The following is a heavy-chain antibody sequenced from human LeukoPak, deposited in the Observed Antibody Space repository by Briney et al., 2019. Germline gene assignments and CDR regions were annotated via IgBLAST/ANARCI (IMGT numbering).Heavy chain of an antibody. Sequence: SETLSLTCTVSGGSISSGGYYWSWIRQHPGKGLEWIGYIYYSGSTNYNPSLKSRVTISVDTSKNQFSLKLSSVTAADTAVYYCARERGGKGDFDYWGQGTLVTVSS. CDR1: GGSISSGGYY. CDR2: IYYSGST. J-gene: IGHJ4*02. V-gene: IGHV4-61*08. D-gene: IGHD4-23*01. CDR3: ARERGGKGDFDY.